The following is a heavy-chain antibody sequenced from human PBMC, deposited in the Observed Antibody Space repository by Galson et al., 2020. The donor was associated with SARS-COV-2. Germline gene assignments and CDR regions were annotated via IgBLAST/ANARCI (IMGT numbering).Heavy chain of an antibody. CDR2: IIPILGIA. J-gene: IGHJ3*02. CDR1: GGTFSSYA. V-gene: IGHV1-69*10. CDR3: ARDRLRLRGDAFDI. D-gene: IGHD6-25*01. Sequence: SVKVSCKASGGTFSSYAISWVRQAPGQGLEWMGGIIPILGIANYAQKFQGRVTITADKSTSTAYMELSSLRSEDTAVYYCARDRLRLRGDAFDIWGQGTMVTVSS.